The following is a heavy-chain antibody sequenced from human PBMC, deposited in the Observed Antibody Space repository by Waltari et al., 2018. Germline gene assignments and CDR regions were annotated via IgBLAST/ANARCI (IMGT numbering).Heavy chain of an antibody. CDR2: MNPNSGNT. Sequence: QVQLVQSGAEVKKPGASVKVSCKASGYTFTSYEINWGREAPGQGLEWMGWMNPNSGNTGYAHNFQGRVTMTRNTSISTAYMELSSLRSEDTAVYYCASGNYYDSSGYRLIFDYWGQGTLVTVSS. J-gene: IGHJ4*02. CDR1: GYTFTSYE. D-gene: IGHD3-22*01. V-gene: IGHV1-8*01. CDR3: ASGNYYDSSGYRLIFDY.